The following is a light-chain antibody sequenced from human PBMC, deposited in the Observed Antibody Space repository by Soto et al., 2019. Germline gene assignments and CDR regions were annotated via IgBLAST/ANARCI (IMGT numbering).Light chain of an antibody. CDR1: QSVSSK. CDR3: QQYSASPRT. V-gene: IGKV3-15*01. CDR2: GAS. J-gene: IGKJ1*01. Sequence: EIVMTQSPATLSVSPGERATLSCRASQSVSSKLAWYQQKPGQAPRLLIYGASTRATGIPARFSGSGSGTDFTLTISRLEPEDFAVYYCQQYSASPRTFGQGTKVDIK.